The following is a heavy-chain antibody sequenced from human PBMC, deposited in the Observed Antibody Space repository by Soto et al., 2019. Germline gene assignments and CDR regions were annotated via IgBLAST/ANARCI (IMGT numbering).Heavy chain of an antibody. CDR2: IYYSGGT. V-gene: IGHV4-30-4*01. CDR3: ASNSYGYIFYEY. D-gene: IGHD5-18*01. Sequence: QVQLQESGPGLVKPSQTLSLTCTVSGGSISSGDYYWSWIRQPPGKGLEWIGYIYYSGGTYYNPSLKSRVTISVDTPKNEFSLKLSSVTAADTAVYYCASNSYGYIFYEYWGQGTLVTVSS. J-gene: IGHJ4*02. CDR1: GGSISSGDYY.